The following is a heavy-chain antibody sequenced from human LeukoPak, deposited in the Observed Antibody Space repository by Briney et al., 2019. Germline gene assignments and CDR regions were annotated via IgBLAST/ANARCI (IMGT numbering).Heavy chain of an antibody. CDR2: INPNSGGT. Sequence: GASVKVSCKASGYTFTDYYMLCVRQAPGQGHEWMGWINPNSGGTNYAQEFQGRVTMTRDTSISTAYMELSRLRSDDTAVYYCAREGPIVGATHLVDYWAQGTLVTVSS. J-gene: IGHJ4*02. CDR3: AREGPIVGATHLVDY. D-gene: IGHD1-26*01. V-gene: IGHV1-2*02. CDR1: GYTFTDYY.